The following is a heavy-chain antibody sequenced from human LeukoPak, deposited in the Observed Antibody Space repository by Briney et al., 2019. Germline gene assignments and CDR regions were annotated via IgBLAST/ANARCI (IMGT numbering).Heavy chain of an antibody. CDR2: ITLDGIST. D-gene: IGHD4-23*01. Sequence: PGGSLRLSCAASGCPFRSYAMHWVRQAPGKGLEYVSAITLDGISTYYANSVKGRFTISRDNSKNTLYLQMNSLRAEDTAVYYCAKESWDGNPIFDYWGQGTLVTLSS. V-gene: IGHV3-64*01. CDR1: GCPFRSYA. J-gene: IGHJ4*02. CDR3: AKESWDGNPIFDY.